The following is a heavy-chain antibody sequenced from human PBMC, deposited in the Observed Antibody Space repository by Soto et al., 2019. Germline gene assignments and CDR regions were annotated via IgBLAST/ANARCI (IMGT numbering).Heavy chain of an antibody. CDR2: ITRSGDTG. D-gene: IGHD3-16*01. V-gene: IGHV3-23*01. CDR3: AKVGSYYNYYDHWYFDL. J-gene: IGHJ2*01. CDR1: GFTFSSYA. Sequence: EVQLLESGGGFVQPGGSLRLSCAASGFTFSSYAMTWVRQAPGKGLEWVSAITRSGDTGIYADSVKGRFTISRDNSKNTLYLQMNRLRAVDTAAYYCAKVGSYYNYYDHWYFDLWGRGTLVTVSS.